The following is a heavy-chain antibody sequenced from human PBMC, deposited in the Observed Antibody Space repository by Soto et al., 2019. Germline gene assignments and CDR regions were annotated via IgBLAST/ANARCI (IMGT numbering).Heavy chain of an antibody. CDR1: GGSFSGYY. Sequence: QVQLQQWGAGLLKPSETLSLTCAVYGGSFSGYYWSWIRQPPGKGLEWIGEINHSGSTNYNPSLKSRVTISVDTSKNQFSLKLSSVTAADTAVYYCARGNRGTSNPPVLWGQGTLVTVSS. V-gene: IGHV4-34*01. CDR2: INHSGST. CDR3: ARGNRGTSNPPVL. J-gene: IGHJ4*02. D-gene: IGHD2-2*01.